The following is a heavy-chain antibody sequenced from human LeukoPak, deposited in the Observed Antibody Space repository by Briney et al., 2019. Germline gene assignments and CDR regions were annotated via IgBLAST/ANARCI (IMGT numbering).Heavy chain of an antibody. CDR1: GFTFSSYG. CDR2: IGSKANSYAT. J-gene: IGHJ4*02. Sequence: PGGSLRLSCAASGFTFSSYGMSWVRQASGKGLEWVGRIGSKANSYATAYAASVKGRFTISRDDSKNTAYLQMNSLKTEDTAVYYCTRHRAGYSYGYSDYWGQGTLVTVSS. CDR3: TRHRAGYSYGYSDY. V-gene: IGHV3-73*01. D-gene: IGHD5-18*01.